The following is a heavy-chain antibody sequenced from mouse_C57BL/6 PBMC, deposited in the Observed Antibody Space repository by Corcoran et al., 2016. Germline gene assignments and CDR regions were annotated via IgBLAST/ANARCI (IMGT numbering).Heavy chain of an antibody. CDR3: ARRPIGGAMDY. CDR2: IYPGDGDT. J-gene: IGHJ4*01. Sequence: QVQLQQSGAELVKPGASVKISCKASGYAFSSYWMNWVKQRPGKGLEWIGQIYPGDGDTNYNGKFKGKATLTADKSSSTAYMQLSSLTSEDSAGYFCARRPIGGAMDYWGQGTSVTVSS. CDR1: GYAFSSYW. V-gene: IGHV1-80*01.